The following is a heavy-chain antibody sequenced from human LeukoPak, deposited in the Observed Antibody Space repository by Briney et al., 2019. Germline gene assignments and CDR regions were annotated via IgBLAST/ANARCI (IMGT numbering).Heavy chain of an antibody. CDR2: ISGSGGTT. CDR1: GFSFSSYP. CDR3: AKWTGYCTGGSCYDGCGYIDF. D-gene: IGHD2-15*01. J-gene: IGHJ4*02. V-gene: IGHV3-23*01. Sequence: GGSLRLSCAAFGFSFSSYPMTWVRQAPGKGLEWVSVISGSGGTTYYTDSVKGRFTISRDNSKNTVYLQMNSLRAEDTATYYCAKWTGYCTGGSCYDGCGYIDFWGQGALVTVSS.